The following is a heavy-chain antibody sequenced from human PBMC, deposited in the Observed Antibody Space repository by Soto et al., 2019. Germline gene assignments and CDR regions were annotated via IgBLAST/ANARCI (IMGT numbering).Heavy chain of an antibody. D-gene: IGHD6-19*01. Sequence: SVKVSCKASGGTFSSYAISWVRQAPGQGLEWMGGIIPIFGTANYAQKFQGRVTITADESTSTAYMELSSLRSEDTAVYYCASGIAVAGSLGGDAFDIWGQGTMVTV. V-gene: IGHV1-69*13. CDR1: GGTFSSYA. CDR2: IIPIFGTA. J-gene: IGHJ3*02. CDR3: ASGIAVAGSLGGDAFDI.